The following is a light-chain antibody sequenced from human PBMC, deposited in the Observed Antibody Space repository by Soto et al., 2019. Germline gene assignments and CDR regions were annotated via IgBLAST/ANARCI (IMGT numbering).Light chain of an antibody. J-gene: IGLJ1*01. Sequence: QSVLPKPASVSGSPGQSITISGTGTSSDVGSYNLVSWYQQHPGKAPKLMIYEGSKRPSGVSNRFSGSKSGNTASLTISGLQAEDEADYYCCSYAGSSTYVFGTGTKVTVL. CDR1: SSDVGSYNL. CDR3: CSYAGSSTYV. V-gene: IGLV2-23*01. CDR2: EGS.